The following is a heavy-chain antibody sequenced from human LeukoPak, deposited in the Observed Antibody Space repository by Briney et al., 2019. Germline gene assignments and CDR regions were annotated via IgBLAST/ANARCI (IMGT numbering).Heavy chain of an antibody. CDR2: ISSSSSTI. D-gene: IGHD1-26*01. J-gene: IGHJ4*02. V-gene: IGHV3-48*04. Sequence: PGGSLRLSRAASGFTFSTYAMSWVRQAPGKGLEWVSFISSSSSTIYYADSVKGRFTISRDNAKNSLYLQMNSLRAEDTAVYYCARDRGGSYSAIDYWGQGTLVTVSS. CDR1: GFTFSTYA. CDR3: ARDRGGSYSAIDY.